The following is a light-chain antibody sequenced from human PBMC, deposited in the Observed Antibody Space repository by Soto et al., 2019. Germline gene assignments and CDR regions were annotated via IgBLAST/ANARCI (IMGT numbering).Light chain of an antibody. CDR2: GAS. Sequence: IQMTQSPSSLSASVGDRVTVTCRASQSINIYLNWYQQKPGKAPTLLIYGASSLQSGVPSRFSGGGSRTDFTLTISCLQPEDFATYYCQQSYRSPYTFGQGTKLEIK. J-gene: IGKJ2*01. CDR3: QQSYRSPYT. V-gene: IGKV1-39*01. CDR1: QSINIY.